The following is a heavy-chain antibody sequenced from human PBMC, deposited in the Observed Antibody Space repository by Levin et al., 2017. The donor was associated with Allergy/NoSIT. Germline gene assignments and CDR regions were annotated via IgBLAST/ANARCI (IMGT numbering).Heavy chain of an antibody. D-gene: IGHD2-21*02. CDR2: ISAYNGNT. J-gene: IGHJ4*02. Sequence: ASVKVSCKASGYTFTSYGISWVRQAPGQGLEWMGWISAYNGNTNYAQKLQGRVTMTTDTSTSTAYMELSSLRSDDTAVYYCARDEMAVTAVHFDYWGQGTLVTVSS. CDR1: GYTFTSYG. CDR3: ARDEMAVTAVHFDY. V-gene: IGHV1-18*01.